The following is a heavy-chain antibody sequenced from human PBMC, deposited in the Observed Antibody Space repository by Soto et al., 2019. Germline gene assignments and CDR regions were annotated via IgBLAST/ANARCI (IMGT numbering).Heavy chain of an antibody. J-gene: IGHJ6*02. Sequence: GGSLRLSCAASGFTFSDYYMSWIRQAPGKGLEWISYISNTGSSIYYADSVKGRFTISRDNATKSLYLQMNSLRAEDTAVYYCARDRAARRGYFWYGVDVWGQGTTVTVSS. D-gene: IGHD6-6*01. CDR3: ARDRAARRGYFWYGVDV. V-gene: IGHV3-11*01. CDR2: ISNTGSSI. CDR1: GFTFSDYY.